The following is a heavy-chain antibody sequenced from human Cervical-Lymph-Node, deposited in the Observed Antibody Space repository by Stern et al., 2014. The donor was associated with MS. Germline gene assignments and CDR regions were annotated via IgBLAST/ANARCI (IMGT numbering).Heavy chain of an antibody. CDR1: GFTVSRDY. CDR2: ITNVGST. CDR3: ARDPSSPDRSNC. J-gene: IGHJ4*02. V-gene: IGHV3-53*01. D-gene: IGHD1-14*01. Sequence: VQLVQSGGGVIQPGGSLRLSCTASGFTVSRDYMTWVRQAPGKGLEWVSLITNVGSTFYTDSVKGRFTISRDDSKNTVYLHMTSRRAEDTAIYYCARDPSSPDRSNCWGRGTLVTVSS.